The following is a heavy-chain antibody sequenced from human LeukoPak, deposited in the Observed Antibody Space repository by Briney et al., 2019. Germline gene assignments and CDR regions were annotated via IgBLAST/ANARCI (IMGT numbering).Heavy chain of an antibody. J-gene: IGHJ4*02. V-gene: IGHV1-46*01. CDR2: INPSGGST. CDR1: GYTFTSYY. Sequence: GASVKVSCKASGYTFTSYYMHWVRQAPGQGLEWMGIINPSGGSTSYAQKFQGRVTMTRDTSTSTAYMELSSLRSEDTAVYYCARDIEDYGDDYWGQGTLVTVSS. CDR3: ARDIEDYGDDY. D-gene: IGHD4-17*01.